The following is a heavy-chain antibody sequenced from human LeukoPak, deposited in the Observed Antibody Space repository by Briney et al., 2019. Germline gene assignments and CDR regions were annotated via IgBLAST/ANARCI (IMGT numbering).Heavy chain of an antibody. Sequence: SETLSLTCTVSGGSISSSSYYWGWIRQPPGKGLAWIGSIYYSVNTYYNSSLKSRVTISVDTSKNQFSLKLSSVTAAETAVYYCARVGYYYDSSGYYAGGRYYFDYWGQGTLVTVSS. CDR2: IYYSVNT. CDR1: GGSISSSSYY. CDR3: ARVGYYYDSSGYYAGGRYYFDY. D-gene: IGHD3-22*01. V-gene: IGHV4-39*01. J-gene: IGHJ4*02.